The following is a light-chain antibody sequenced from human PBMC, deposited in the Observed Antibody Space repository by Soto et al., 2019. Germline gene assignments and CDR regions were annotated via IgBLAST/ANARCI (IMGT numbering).Light chain of an antibody. CDR1: SSNIGSNT. J-gene: IGLJ2*01. V-gene: IGLV1-44*01. CDR3: AAWDDSLNGPVV. CDR2: SNN. Sequence: QSVLTQPPSASGTPGQRVTISCSGSSSNIGSNTVNWCQQLPGTAPKLLIYSNNQRPSVVPDRFSGSKSGTSSSLAISGLQSQGEADYYCAAWDDSLNGPVVFGGGTKVTVL.